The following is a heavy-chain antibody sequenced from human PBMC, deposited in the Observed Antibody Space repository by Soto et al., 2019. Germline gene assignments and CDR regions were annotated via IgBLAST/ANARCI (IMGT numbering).Heavy chain of an antibody. D-gene: IGHD3-22*01. V-gene: IGHV3-30-3*01. CDR2: ISYDGSNK. CDR1: GFTFSSYA. J-gene: IGHJ4*02. CDR3: ARDKGYYDSSGYYSHFDY. Sequence: VQLVESGGGLVKPGGSLRVSCAASGFTFSSYAMHWVRQAPGKGLEWVAVISYDGSNKYYADSVKGRFTISRDNSKNTLYLQMNSLRAEDTAVYYCARDKGYYDSSGYYSHFDYWGQGTLVTVSS.